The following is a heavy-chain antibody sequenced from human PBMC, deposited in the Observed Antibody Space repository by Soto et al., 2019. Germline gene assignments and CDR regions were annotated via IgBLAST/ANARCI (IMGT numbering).Heavy chain of an antibody. J-gene: IGHJ4*02. CDR3: ASSGAAPMVRGAIDY. CDR1: GGSMSGYH. CDR2: FHNSGSP. V-gene: IGHV4-59*01. Sequence: PSETLSLTCSIFGGSMSGYHWNWIRQTPGKGVEWIGYFHNSGSPTYSSSLKSRVTISVDTSKKQSSLRLTSVTAADTAVYYCASSGAAPMVRGAIDYWGQGTLVTVSS. D-gene: IGHD3-10*01.